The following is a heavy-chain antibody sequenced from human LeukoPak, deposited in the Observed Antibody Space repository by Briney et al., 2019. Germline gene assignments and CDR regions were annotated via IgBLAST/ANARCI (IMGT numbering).Heavy chain of an antibody. V-gene: IGHV4-59*01. CDR2: IYYSGST. D-gene: IGHD2-21*02. CDR1: GGSISSYY. CDR3: ARDRPVVTAIGGIDY. J-gene: IGHJ4*02. Sequence: PETLSLTCTVSGGSISSYYWSWIRQPPGKGLEWIGYIYYSGSTNYNPSLKSRVTISIDTSKNQFSLKLSSVTAADTAMYYCARDRPVVTAIGGIDYWGQGTLVTVSS.